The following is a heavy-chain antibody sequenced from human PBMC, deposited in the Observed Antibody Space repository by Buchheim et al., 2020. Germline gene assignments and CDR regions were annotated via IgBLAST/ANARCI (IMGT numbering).Heavy chain of an antibody. J-gene: IGHJ4*02. D-gene: IGHD3-3*01. CDR3: ARTPYYDFWSGYYLYRSFDY. Sequence: QVQLQESGPGLVKPSGTLSLTCAVSGGSISSSTWWSWVRQPPGKGLEWIGEIYHSGSTNYNPALKSRVTISVDKSQNQCSLKLSSVTAADTAVYYCARTPYYDFWSGYYLYRSFDYWGQGTL. V-gene: IGHV4-4*02. CDR2: IYHSGST. CDR1: GGSISSSTW.